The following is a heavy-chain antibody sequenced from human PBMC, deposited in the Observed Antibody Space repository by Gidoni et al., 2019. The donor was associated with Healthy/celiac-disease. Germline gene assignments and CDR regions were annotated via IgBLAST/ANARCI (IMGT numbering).Heavy chain of an antibody. J-gene: IGHJ4*02. CDR1: GFTFSSYS. V-gene: IGHV3-21*01. D-gene: IGHD6-6*01. CDR2: ISSSSSYI. Sequence: EVQLVESGGGLVKPGGSLRLSCAASGFTFSSYSMNWVRQAPGKGLEWVSSISSSSSYIYYADSVKGRFTISRDNAKNSLYLQMNSLRAEDTAVYYCARDRDEYSSSGGFDYWGQGTLVTVSS. CDR3: ARDRDEYSSSGGFDY.